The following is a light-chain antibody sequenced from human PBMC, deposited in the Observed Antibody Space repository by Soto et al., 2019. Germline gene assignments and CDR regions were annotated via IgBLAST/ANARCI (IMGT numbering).Light chain of an antibody. CDR1: QNIKTN. CDR3: QQYNSWPRT. V-gene: IGKV3-15*01. CDR2: GAF. Sequence: EIVLTQSPATLSVSQGERATLSCRASQNIKTNLAWYQHKPGQAPRLLIYGAFTGATGVPARFSGSGSGTEFTLTISSLQSEDFATYYCQQYNSWPRTFGQGTKVDI. J-gene: IGKJ1*01.